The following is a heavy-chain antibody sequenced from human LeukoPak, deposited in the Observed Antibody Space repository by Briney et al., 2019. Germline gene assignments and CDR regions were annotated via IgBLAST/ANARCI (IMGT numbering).Heavy chain of an antibody. CDR3: ARSLTAPALYFNYYMDV. J-gene: IGHJ6*03. CDR1: GFTFSNYN. V-gene: IGHV3-48*01. CDR2: ISSSGSTI. Sequence: GGSLRLSCVGSGFTFSNYNMNWVRQPPGKGLEWVSYISSSGSTIYYADSVEGRFTISRDNARNSLYLQMNNLRAEDTAVYYCARSLTAPALYFNYYMDVWGKGTTVTVSS.